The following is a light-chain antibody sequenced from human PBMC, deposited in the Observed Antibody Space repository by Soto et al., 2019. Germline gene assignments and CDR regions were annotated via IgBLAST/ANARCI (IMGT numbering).Light chain of an antibody. V-gene: IGLV2-23*01. J-gene: IGLJ2*01. CDR3: CSYSYGSTLV. Sequence: QSALTQPASVSGSSGQSITISCTGTSSDVGSYNLVSWHQQHPGKAPKLIIYEGDKRPSGVSNRLSGSKSGNTASLTISGLQAEDEADYYCCSYSYGSTLVFGGGTKVTVL. CDR2: EGD. CDR1: SSDVGSYNL.